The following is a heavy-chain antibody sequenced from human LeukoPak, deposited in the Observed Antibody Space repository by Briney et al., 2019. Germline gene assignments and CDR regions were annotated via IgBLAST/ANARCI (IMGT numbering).Heavy chain of an antibody. CDR2: INQSGST. V-gene: IGHV4-34*01. J-gene: IGHJ4*02. CDR3: ARGPRGSGNYFLNY. D-gene: IGHD3-10*01. Sequence: PSETLSLTCAVYGGSFSGYCWSWIRQPPGKGLEWIGEINQSGSTNYNPSLKSRVTISVDTSKNQFSLKLSSVTAADTAVYYCARGPRGSGNYFLNYWGQGTLVTVSS. CDR1: GGSFSGYC.